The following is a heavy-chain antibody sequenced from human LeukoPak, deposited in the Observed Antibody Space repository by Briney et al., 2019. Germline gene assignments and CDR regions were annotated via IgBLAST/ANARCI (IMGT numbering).Heavy chain of an antibody. V-gene: IGHV4-39*02. CDR1: GGSISSSNNY. D-gene: IGHD1-1*01. Sequence: PSETLSLTCTVSGGSISSSNNYWGWIRQPPGKGLEWIGSIYYSGTTHYNPSLQSRVTISVDTSKNQFSLKVTSVTAADTAVYFCARDGFPTRRFAYWGQGTQVTVSS. CDR3: ARDGFPTRRFAY. J-gene: IGHJ4*02. CDR2: IYYSGTT.